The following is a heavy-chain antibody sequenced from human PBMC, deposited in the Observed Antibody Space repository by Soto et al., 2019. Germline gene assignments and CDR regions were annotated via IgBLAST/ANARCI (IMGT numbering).Heavy chain of an antibody. Sequence: GGSLRLSCAASGFTFSSYGMHWVRQAPGKGLEWVAVIWYDGSNKYYADSVRGRFTISRDNSKNTLYLQMNSLRAEDTAVYYCAREYSGYGFEYWGQGTLVTVSS. CDR2: IWYDGSNK. V-gene: IGHV3-33*01. D-gene: IGHD5-12*01. CDR3: AREYSGYGFEY. CDR1: GFTFSSYG. J-gene: IGHJ4*02.